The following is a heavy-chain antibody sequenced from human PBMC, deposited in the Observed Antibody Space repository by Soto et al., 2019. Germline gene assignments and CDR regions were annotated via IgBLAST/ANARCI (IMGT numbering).Heavy chain of an antibody. D-gene: IGHD2-8*01. CDR3: ASGTNGAFFVY. V-gene: IGHV3-11*01. Sequence: GGSLRLSCAASGFTFSDYYMSWIRQAPGKGLEWVSYISSRSSTIFYADSVKGRFTISRDNVKNSLYLQMNSLRAEDTAVYYCASGTNGAFFVYWGQGILVTVSS. CDR1: GFTFSDYY. J-gene: IGHJ4*02. CDR2: ISSRSSTI.